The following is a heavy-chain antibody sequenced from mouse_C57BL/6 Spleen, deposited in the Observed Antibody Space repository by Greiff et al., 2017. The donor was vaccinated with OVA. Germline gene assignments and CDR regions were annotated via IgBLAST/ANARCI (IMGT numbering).Heavy chain of an antibody. CDR3: ARSVITTVVASMDY. V-gene: IGHV1-69*01. CDR2: IDPSDSYT. D-gene: IGHD1-1*01. Sequence: VQLQQPGAELVMPGASVKLSCKASGYTFTSYWMPWVKQRPGQGLEWIGEIDPSDSYTNYNQKFKGKSTLTVDKSSSTAYMQLSSLTSEGSAVYDCARSVITTVVASMDYWGQGTSVTVSS. CDR1: GYTFTSYW. J-gene: IGHJ4*01.